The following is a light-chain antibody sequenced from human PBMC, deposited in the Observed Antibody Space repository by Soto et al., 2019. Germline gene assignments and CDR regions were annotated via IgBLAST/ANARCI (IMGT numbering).Light chain of an antibody. J-gene: IGKJ5*01. CDR3: QQYDDLPIT. CDR2: DAS. V-gene: IGKV1-33*01. Sequence: DIQMTQSPSSLSASVGDRVTITCQASQDISNYLNWYQQKPGKAPKLLTNDASNLETGVPSRFSGSGSGTDFTFTISSLQPEDIATYYCQQYDDLPITFGQGTRLEIK. CDR1: QDISNY.